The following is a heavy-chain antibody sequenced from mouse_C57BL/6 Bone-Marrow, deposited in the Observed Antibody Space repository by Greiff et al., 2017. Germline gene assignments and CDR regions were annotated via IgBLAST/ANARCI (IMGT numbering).Heavy chain of an antibody. Sequence: QVQLKQPGAELVRPGTSVKLSCKASGYTFTSYWMHWVKQRPGQGLEWIGVIDPSDSYTNYNQKFKGKATLTVDTSSSTAYMQLSSLTSEDSAVYYCARDGTAQATGFAYWGQGTLVTVSA. CDR3: ARDGTAQATGFAY. V-gene: IGHV1-59*01. CDR2: IDPSDSYT. J-gene: IGHJ3*01. CDR1: GYTFTSYW. D-gene: IGHD3-2*02.